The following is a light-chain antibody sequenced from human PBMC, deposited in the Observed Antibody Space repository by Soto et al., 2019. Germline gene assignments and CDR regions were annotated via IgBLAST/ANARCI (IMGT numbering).Light chain of an antibody. CDR2: GAS. CDR3: QQYNNWPPVT. Sequence: EIGMTHSPATLSVSPGKRATLSCRASQSISSNLAWYQQKPGQAPRLLSYGASTRATGIPARFSGSGSGTEFTLTLSSLQSEDFAVYYCQQYNNWPPVTFGQGTKVDI. CDR1: QSISSN. V-gene: IGKV3-15*01. J-gene: IGKJ1*01.